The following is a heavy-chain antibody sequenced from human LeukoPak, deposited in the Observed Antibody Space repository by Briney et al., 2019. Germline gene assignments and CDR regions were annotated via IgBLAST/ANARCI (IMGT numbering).Heavy chain of an antibody. CDR2: INHSGST. D-gene: IGHD1-26*01. Sequence: SETLSLTCAVYGGSFSGYYWSWIRQPPGKGLEWIGEINHSGSTNYNPSLKSRVTMSVDTSKNQFSLKLSSVTAADTAVYYCARDISWGATDAFDIWGQGTMVTVSS. V-gene: IGHV4-34*01. J-gene: IGHJ3*02. CDR3: ARDISWGATDAFDI. CDR1: GGSFSGYY.